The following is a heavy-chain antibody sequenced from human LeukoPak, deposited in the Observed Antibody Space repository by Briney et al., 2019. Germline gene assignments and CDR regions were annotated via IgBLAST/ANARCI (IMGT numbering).Heavy chain of an antibody. V-gene: IGHV3-23*01. CDR3: AKGTLGYCSGGSCYSGY. D-gene: IGHD2-15*01. CDR2: ISGSGVYT. Sequence: PGGSLRLSCAASGFTFDSYGMNWVRQAPGKGLEWVSGISGSGVYTYYADSVKGRFTVSRDNSKNTLYLQMSSLRAEDTAVYYCAKGTLGYCSGGSCYSGYWGQGTLVTVSS. J-gene: IGHJ4*02. CDR1: GFTFDSYG.